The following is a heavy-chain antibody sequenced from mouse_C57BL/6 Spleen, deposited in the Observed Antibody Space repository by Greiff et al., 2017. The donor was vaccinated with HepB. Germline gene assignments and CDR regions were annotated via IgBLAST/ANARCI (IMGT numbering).Heavy chain of an antibody. J-gene: IGHJ4*01. D-gene: IGHD2-4*01. CDR1: GYTFTSYW. CDR3: ASEGIWDDDDYYAMDY. V-gene: IGHV1-64*01. CDR2: IHPNSGST. Sequence: VQLQQPGAELVKPGASVKLSCKASGYTFTSYWMHWVKQRPGQGLEWIGMIHPNSGSTNYNEKFKSKATLTVDKSSSTAYMQLSSLTSEDSAVYDCASEGIWDDDDYYAMDYWGQGTSVTVSS.